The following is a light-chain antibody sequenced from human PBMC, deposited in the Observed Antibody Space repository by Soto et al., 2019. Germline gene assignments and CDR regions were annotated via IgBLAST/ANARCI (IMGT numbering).Light chain of an antibody. J-gene: IGLJ1*01. CDR1: SSDVGSYNL. V-gene: IGLV2-23*02. CDR2: EVS. Sequence: QSVLTQPASVSGSPGQSITISCTGTSSDVGSYNLVSWYQQLPGKAPKLIIYEVSRRPSGVSNRFSGSKSGNTASLTISGLQAEDEADYYCFSWAGSNTFYFFGTGTKLTVL. CDR3: FSWAGSNTFYF.